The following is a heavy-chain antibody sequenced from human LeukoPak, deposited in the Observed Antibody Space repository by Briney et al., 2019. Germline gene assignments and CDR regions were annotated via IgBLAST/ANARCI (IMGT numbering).Heavy chain of an antibody. J-gene: IGHJ4*02. Sequence: SETLSLTCTVSGGSISSYYWSWIRQPPGKGLEWIGYIYYSESTNYNPSLKSRVTISVDTSKNQFSLKLSSVTAADTAVYYCARGRVVIDYFDYWGQGTLVTVSS. D-gene: IGHD3-3*01. CDR3: ARGRVVIDYFDY. V-gene: IGHV4-59*12. CDR1: GGSISSYY. CDR2: IYYSEST.